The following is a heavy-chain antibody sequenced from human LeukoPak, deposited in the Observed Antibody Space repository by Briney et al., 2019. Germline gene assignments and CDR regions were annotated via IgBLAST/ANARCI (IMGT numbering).Heavy chain of an antibody. Sequence: SETLSLTCTVSGGSISSYYWSWIRQPPGKGLEWIGYIYYSGSTNYNPSLKSRVTISVDTSKNQFSLKLSSVTAADTAVDYCARDTYYYDSSGYYYREYMDVWGKGTTVTVSS. J-gene: IGHJ6*03. V-gene: IGHV4-59*01. CDR3: ARDTYYYDSSGYYYREYMDV. D-gene: IGHD3-22*01. CDR1: GGSISSYY. CDR2: IYYSGST.